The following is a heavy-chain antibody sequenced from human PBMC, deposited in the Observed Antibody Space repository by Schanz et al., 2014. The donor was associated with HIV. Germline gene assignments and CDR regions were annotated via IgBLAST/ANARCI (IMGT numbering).Heavy chain of an antibody. CDR1: GFTFGTKW. J-gene: IGHJ6*02. V-gene: IGHV3-74*01. D-gene: IGHD3-16*01. Sequence: DVQLVESGGGLIQPGESLRLSCVASGFTFGTKWMYWVRQGPGKGLAWVSYITPDGSVAYADSVKGRFTTSRDSSKNTLYLQINSLRVEDTAVYYCAKDEGGGYYYYGMDVWGQGTTVTVSS. CDR2: ITPDGSVA. CDR3: AKDEGGGYYYYGMDV.